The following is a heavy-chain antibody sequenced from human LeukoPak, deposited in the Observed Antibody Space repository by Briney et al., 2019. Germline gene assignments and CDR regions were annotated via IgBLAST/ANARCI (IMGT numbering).Heavy chain of an antibody. V-gene: IGHV4-39*07. CDR3: ARDGRVGATAFN. CDR1: GGSISSSSYY. Sequence: SETLSLTCTVSGGSISSSSYYWGWIRQPPGKGLEWIGSIYYSGTTYYNPSLKSRVTISVDTSKNQFSLKLTSVTAADTAMYYCARDGRVGATAFNWGQGTLVTVSS. J-gene: IGHJ4*02. CDR2: IYYSGTT. D-gene: IGHD1-26*01.